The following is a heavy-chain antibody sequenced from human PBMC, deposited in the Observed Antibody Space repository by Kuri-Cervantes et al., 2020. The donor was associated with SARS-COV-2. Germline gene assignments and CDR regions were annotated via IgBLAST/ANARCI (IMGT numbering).Heavy chain of an antibody. Sequence: LSLTCAASGFTFKKAWMSWVRQAPGKGLEWVSAISGSGGSTYYADSVKGRFTISRDNSKNTLYLQMNSLRAEDTAVYYCAKAGDIVVVPAAMDVWGKGTTVTVSS. CDR1: GFTFKKAW. V-gene: IGHV3-23*01. CDR2: ISGSGGST. J-gene: IGHJ6*04. CDR3: AKAGDIVVVPAAMDV. D-gene: IGHD2-2*01.